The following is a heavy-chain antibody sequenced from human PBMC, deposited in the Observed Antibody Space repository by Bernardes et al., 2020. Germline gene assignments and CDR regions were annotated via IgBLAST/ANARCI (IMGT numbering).Heavy chain of an antibody. D-gene: IGHD3-22*01. V-gene: IGHV4-34*01. CDR1: GGSFNGFY. J-gene: IGHJ4*02. Sequence: SETLSLTCAVYGGSFNGFYWGWIRQPPGKGLEWIGEINHSGSTNYNPSLKSRVTISEDTSKNQFSLKLRSVTAADTAVYYCARAHYYNSSGSFGLGYWGQGTLVTVSS. CDR2: INHSGST. CDR3: ARAHYYNSSGSFGLGY.